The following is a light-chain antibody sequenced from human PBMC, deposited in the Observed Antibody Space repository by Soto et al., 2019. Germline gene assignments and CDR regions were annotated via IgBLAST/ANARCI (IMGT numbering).Light chain of an antibody. CDR1: QSVSSSY. J-gene: IGKJ1*01. Sequence: ESVFAQPGGTLDLSRGERRRLSCRASQSVSSSYLAWYQQKPGQAPRLLIYGASSRATGIPDRFSGSGSGTDFPPTISSLEIEDFAVYYCQQYGSSRTSGQGTNVDIK. CDR2: GAS. CDR3: QQYGSSRT. V-gene: IGKV3-20*01.